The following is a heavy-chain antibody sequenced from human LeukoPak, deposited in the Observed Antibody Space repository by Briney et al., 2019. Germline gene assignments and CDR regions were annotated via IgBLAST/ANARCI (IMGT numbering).Heavy chain of an antibody. CDR1: GYTFTSYD. CDR3: ARARAGKQLVPRGYYFDY. J-gene: IGHJ4*02. CDR2: MNPNSGNT. Sequence: GASVKVSCKASGYTFTSYDINWVRQATRQGLEWMGWMNPNSGNTGYAQKFQGRVTMTRNTSISTAYMELSSLRSEDTAVYYCARARAGKQLVPRGYYFDYWGQGTLVTVSS. V-gene: IGHV1-8*01. D-gene: IGHD6-6*01.